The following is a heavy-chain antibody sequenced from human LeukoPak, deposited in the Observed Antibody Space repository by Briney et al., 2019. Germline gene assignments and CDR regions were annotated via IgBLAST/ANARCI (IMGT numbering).Heavy chain of an antibody. CDR3: ARDRYYYDSSGYILSWYFDL. CDR1: GYTFTSSG. V-gene: IGHV1-18*01. Sequence: ASVKVSCKASGYTFTSSGISWVRQAPGQGLEWMGWISAYNGNTNYAQKLQGRVTMTTDTSTSTAYMELRSLRSDDTAVYYCARDRYYYDSSGYILSWYFDLWGRGTLVTVSS. CDR2: ISAYNGNT. J-gene: IGHJ2*01. D-gene: IGHD3-22*01.